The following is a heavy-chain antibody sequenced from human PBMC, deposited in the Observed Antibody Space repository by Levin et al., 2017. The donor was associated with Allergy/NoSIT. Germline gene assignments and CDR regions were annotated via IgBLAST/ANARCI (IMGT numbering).Heavy chain of an antibody. CDR2: IYYSGST. CDR1: GGSISSSSYY. J-gene: IGHJ4*02. D-gene: IGHD3-10*01. CDR3: AGIHRLLWFRENHVYFDY. Sequence: SETLSLTCTVSGGSISSSSYYWGWIRQPPGKGLEWIGSIYYSGSTYYNPSLKSRVTISVDTSKNQFSLKLSSVTAADTAVYYCAGIHRLLWFRENHVYFDYWGQGTLVTVSS. V-gene: IGHV4-39*01.